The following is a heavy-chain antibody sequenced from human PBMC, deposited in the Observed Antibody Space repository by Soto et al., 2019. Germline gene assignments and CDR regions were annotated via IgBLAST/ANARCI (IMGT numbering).Heavy chain of an antibody. J-gene: IGHJ4*02. Sequence: EVQLLESGGGLVQPGGSLRLSCAASGFTFSSYAMTWVRQAPGKGLEWVSGISGSGGTTYYADSVKGRFNISRDNSKNTLYLQMNSLRAEDTALYYCAKDSRVCSWYLDYWGQGTLVSVSS. V-gene: IGHV3-23*01. CDR2: ISGSGGTT. CDR1: GFTFSSYA. D-gene: IGHD6-13*01. CDR3: AKDSRVCSWYLDY.